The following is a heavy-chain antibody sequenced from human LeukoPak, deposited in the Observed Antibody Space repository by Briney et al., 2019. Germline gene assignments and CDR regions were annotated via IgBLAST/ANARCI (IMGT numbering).Heavy chain of an antibody. V-gene: IGHV4-34*01. D-gene: IGHD6-19*01. CDR2: INHSGSI. CDR3: ASDPLAVADVY. Sequence: PSETLSLTCAVYGGSFSGYYWSWIRQPPGKGLEWIGEINHSGSINYNPSLKSRVTISVDTSKNQFSLKLSSVTAADTAVYYCASDPLAVADVYWGQGTLVTVSS. J-gene: IGHJ4*02. CDR1: GGSFSGYY.